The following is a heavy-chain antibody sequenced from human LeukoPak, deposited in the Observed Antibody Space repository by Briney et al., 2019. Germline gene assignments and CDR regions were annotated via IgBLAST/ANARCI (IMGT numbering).Heavy chain of an antibody. V-gene: IGHV1-8*02. Sequence: ASVKVSCKASGYTFTSYGISWVRQATGQGLEWMGWMNPNSGNTGYAQKFQGRVTMTRNTSISTAYMELSSLRSEDTAVYYCARAPGPMYYDFWSGYFSYYYMDVWGKGTTVTVSS. CDR2: MNPNSGNT. D-gene: IGHD3-3*01. CDR3: ARAPGPMYYDFWSGYFSYYYMDV. J-gene: IGHJ6*03. CDR1: GYTFTSYG.